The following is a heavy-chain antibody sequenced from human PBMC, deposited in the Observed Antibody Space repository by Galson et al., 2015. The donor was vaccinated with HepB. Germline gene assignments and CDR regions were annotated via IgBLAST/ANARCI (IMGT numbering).Heavy chain of an antibody. CDR1: GFTFSSYA. CDR2: ISGSGGST. V-gene: IGHV3-23*01. CDR3: AKSTVVTGIFGY. Sequence: SLRLSCAASGFTFSSYAMSWVRQAPGKGLEWVSAISGSGGSTYYADSVKGRFTISRDNSKNTLYLQMNSLRAEDTAVYYCAKSTVVTGIFGYWGQGTLVTVSS. D-gene: IGHD4-23*01. J-gene: IGHJ4*02.